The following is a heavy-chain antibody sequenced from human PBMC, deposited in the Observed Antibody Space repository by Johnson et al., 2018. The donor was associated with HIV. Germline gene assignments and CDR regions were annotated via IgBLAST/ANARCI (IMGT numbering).Heavy chain of an antibody. D-gene: IGHD3-9*01. CDR2: ISYDGTYN. J-gene: IGHJ3*02. CDR1: GFTFSSYA. V-gene: IGHV3-30*04. CDR3: ARDYDIPRDDAFDI. Sequence: QEKLVESGGGVVQPGRSLRLSCAASGFTFSSYAMHWVRQAPGKGLEWVAVISYDGTYNYYADSVKGRFTISRDNSKNTLYRQMNSLRVEDTAVYYCARDYDIPRDDAFDIWGQGTMVTVSS.